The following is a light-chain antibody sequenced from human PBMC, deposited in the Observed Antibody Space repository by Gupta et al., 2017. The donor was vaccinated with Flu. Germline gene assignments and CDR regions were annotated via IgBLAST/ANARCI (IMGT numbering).Light chain of an antibody. J-gene: IGKJ4*01. Sequence: DIQITPSPSTLSASVGDRVTITCRASQSISNLLAWYQQKPGKAPNILIYKASSLQNGVPSRFSGSGSGTEFTLTISSLQPDDFATYYCQQYDNYSPLTFGGGTKVEIK. CDR3: QQYDNYSPLT. CDR2: KAS. V-gene: IGKV1-5*03. CDR1: QSISNL.